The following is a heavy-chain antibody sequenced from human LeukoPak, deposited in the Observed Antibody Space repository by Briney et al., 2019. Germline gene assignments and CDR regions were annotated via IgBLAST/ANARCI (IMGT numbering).Heavy chain of an antibody. CDR1: GGTFSSYA. Sequence: SVKVSCKASGGTFSSYAISWVRQAPGQGLKWMGRIIPILGIANYAQKFQGRVTITADKSTSTAYMELSSLRSEDTAVYYCARADYDILTGSQGHFDYWGQGTLVTVSS. V-gene: IGHV1-69*04. CDR2: IIPILGIA. CDR3: ARADYDILTGSQGHFDY. D-gene: IGHD3-9*01. J-gene: IGHJ4*02.